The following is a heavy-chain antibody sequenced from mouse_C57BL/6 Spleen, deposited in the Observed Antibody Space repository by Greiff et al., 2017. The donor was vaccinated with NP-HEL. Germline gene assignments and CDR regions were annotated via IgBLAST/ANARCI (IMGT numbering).Heavy chain of an antibody. J-gene: IGHJ3*01. CDR2: IRSKSNNYAT. CDR3: VGGYDGAY. V-gene: IGHV10-1*01. CDR1: GFSFNTYA. D-gene: IGHD2-2*01. Sequence: EVKLMESGGGLVQPKGSLKLSCAASGFSFNTYAMNWVRQAPGKGLEWVARIRSKSNNYATYYADSVKDRFTISRDDSESMLYLQMTNLKTEDTAMYYCVGGYDGAYWGQGTLVTVSA.